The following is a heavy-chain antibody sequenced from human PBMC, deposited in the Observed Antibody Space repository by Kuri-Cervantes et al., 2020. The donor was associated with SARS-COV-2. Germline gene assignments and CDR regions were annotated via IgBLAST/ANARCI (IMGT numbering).Heavy chain of an antibody. V-gene: IGHV1-18*04. CDR1: GYTFTGYY. CDR3: ARDRDYYDSGGY. CDR2: ISANNGNT. J-gene: IGHJ4*02. Sequence: ASVKVSCKASGYTFTGYYMHWVRQAPGQGLEWMGWISANNGNTNYAQKLQGRVTMNTDTSTSTAYMELKSLRSDDTAVYYCARDRDYYDSGGYWGQGTLVTVSS. D-gene: IGHD3-22*01.